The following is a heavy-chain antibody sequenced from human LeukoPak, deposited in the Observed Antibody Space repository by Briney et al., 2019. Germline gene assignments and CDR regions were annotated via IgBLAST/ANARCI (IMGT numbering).Heavy chain of an antibody. V-gene: IGHV3-20*04. J-gene: IGHJ5*01. CDR1: GFTFEDHG. Sequence: GGSLRLSCTASGFTFEDHGMSWVRHGPGRGLEWVCGINWNGGRTGYVDSVKGRFTISRDNDKNSLYLQLDSLRADDTAFYYCARGHDSSAFHALDSWGHGTLVTVSS. D-gene: IGHD3-22*01. CDR3: ARGHDSSAFHALDS. CDR2: INWNGGRT.